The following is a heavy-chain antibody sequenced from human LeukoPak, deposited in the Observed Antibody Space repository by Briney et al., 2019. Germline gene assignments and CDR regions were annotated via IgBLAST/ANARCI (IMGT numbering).Heavy chain of an antibody. J-gene: IGHJ4*02. D-gene: IGHD3-10*01. CDR2: ISGSSSYI. CDR1: GFTFSDCT. Sequence: GGSVRLSCAASGFTFSDCTMSWVRQAPGKGLEWVSSISGSSSYIYYADSVKGRFTISRDNAKNSLYLQMNSLRAEDTAVYYCARVPVRGSEDYWGQGTLVTVSS. V-gene: IGHV3-21*01. CDR3: ARVPVRGSEDY.